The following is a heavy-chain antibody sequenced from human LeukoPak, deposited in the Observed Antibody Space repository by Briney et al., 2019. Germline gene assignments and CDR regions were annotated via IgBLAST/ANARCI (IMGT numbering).Heavy chain of an antibody. Sequence: SSETLSLTCTVSGGPISSYSWNWIRQPPGKGLEWIGYIYYSGRPNYNSSLKSRVTISVDTSKNQFSLRLRSVTAADTAVYYCARLGYTYGPFDYWGQGTLVTVSS. CDR2: IYYSGRP. CDR3: ARLGYTYGPFDY. J-gene: IGHJ4*02. V-gene: IGHV4-59*08. CDR1: GGPISSYS. D-gene: IGHD5-18*01.